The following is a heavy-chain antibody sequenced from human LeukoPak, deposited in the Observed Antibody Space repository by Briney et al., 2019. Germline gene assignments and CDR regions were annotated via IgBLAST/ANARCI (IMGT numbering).Heavy chain of an antibody. J-gene: IGHJ4*02. D-gene: IGHD3-16*01. CDR2: IYYTGST. CDR1: VGSISGYY. Sequence: SDTLSLTCSVSVGSISGYYWTFIRHPPGSAFEYIGCIYYTGSTNYNPSLNSRVTISVDTSRNQFALKLSSVTAADTAVYYCARVVGGVGLDYWGQGTLVTVSS. CDR3: ARVVGGVGLDY. V-gene: IGHV4-59*01.